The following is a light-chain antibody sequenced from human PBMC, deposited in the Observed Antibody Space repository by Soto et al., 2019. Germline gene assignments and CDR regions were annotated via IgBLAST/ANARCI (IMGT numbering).Light chain of an antibody. V-gene: IGKV3-11*01. CDR1: QSVSSY. J-gene: IGKJ5*01. Sequence: VMTQAPATLSVSPGERATLSCRASQSVSSYLAWYQQKPGQAPRLLIYDASNRATGIPARFSGSGSGTDFTLTISSLEPEDFAVYYCQQRHTFGQGTRLEIK. CDR2: DAS. CDR3: QQRHT.